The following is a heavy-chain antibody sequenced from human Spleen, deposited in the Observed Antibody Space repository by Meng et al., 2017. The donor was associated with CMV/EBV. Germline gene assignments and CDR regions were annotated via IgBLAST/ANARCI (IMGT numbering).Heavy chain of an antibody. V-gene: IGHV1-18*01. CDR2: VSAYNGNT. Sequence: ASVKVSCKTSGYTFASYGISWVRQAPGQGLEWMGWVSAYNGNTNYAQKLQGRVTMTTDTSTSTAYMELSNLKSEDTAVYYCARGRIFGSYWGQGTLVTVSS. CDR3: ARGRIFGSY. CDR1: GYTFASYG. D-gene: IGHD3-3*01. J-gene: IGHJ4*02.